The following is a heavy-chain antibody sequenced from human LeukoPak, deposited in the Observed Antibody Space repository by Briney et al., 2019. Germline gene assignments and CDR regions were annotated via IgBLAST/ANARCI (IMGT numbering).Heavy chain of an antibody. CDR1: GFSFSSHA. D-gene: IGHD1-1*01. CDR3: ANEVRPNDY. V-gene: IGHV3-23*01. CDR2: NDISGGST. J-gene: IGHJ4*02. Sequence: GGSLTLSCAASGFSFSSHAMCWVRQAPGKGLECVSSNDISGGSTYYADSVQGRFTISRDNSKNTLYLQMNSVRAVDTALYYCANEVRPNDYWGQGTLVTVSS.